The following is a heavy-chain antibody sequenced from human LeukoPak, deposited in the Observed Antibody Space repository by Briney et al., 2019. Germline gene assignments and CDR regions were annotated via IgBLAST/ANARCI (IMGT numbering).Heavy chain of an antibody. J-gene: IGHJ6*03. Sequence: SETLSLTCTVSGGSISSYYWSWIRQPAGKGLEWIGRFYTSGSTNYNPSLKSRVTMSVDTSKNQFSLKLSSVTAADTAVYYCARDSSSSSGWNYYMDVWGKGTTVTVSS. V-gene: IGHV4-4*07. CDR3: ARDSSSSSGWNYYMDV. CDR1: GGSISSYY. CDR2: FYTSGST. D-gene: IGHD6-6*01.